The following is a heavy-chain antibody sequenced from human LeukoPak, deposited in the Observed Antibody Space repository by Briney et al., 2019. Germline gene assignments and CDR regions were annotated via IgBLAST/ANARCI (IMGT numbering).Heavy chain of an antibody. CDR3: ARDTPVGGMDV. CDR1: GFTFSSYW. V-gene: IGHV3-7*01. D-gene: IGHD1-26*01. J-gene: IGHJ6*03. CDR2: IKQDGSEK. Sequence: GGSLRLSCAAPGFTFSSYWMSWVRQAPGKGLEWVANIKQDGSEKYYVDSVKGRFTISRDNAKNSLYLQMNSLRAEDTAVYYCARDTPVGGMDVWGKGTTVTVSS.